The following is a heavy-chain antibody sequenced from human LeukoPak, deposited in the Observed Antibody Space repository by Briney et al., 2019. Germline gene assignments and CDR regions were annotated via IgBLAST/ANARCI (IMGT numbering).Heavy chain of an antibody. CDR1: GDSISSSHW. Sequence: PSETLSLTCAVSGDSISSSHWWSWVRQPPGKGLEWIGEIYHRGSTNYNPSLKSRVTISVDKSKNHFSLNLSSVTAADTAVYYCARAYTFDSFDIWGRGTLVIVSS. CDR2: IYHRGST. D-gene: IGHD4-11*01. V-gene: IGHV4-4*02. CDR3: ARAYTFDSFDI. J-gene: IGHJ3*02.